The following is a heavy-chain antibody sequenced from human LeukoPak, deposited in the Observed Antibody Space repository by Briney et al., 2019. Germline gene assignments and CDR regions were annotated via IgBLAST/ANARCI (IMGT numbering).Heavy chain of an antibody. J-gene: IGHJ5*02. V-gene: IGHV4-59*01. CDR2: IYNSGST. CDR3: ARGCLYWLDP. Sequence: PSETLSLTCTVSGGSISSYYWSWIRQPPGKGLEWIGYIYNSGSTNYNPSLKSRVTISVDTSKNQFSLKLSSVTAADTAVYYCARGCLYWLDPWGQGTPVTVSS. CDR1: GGSISSYY. D-gene: IGHD4/OR15-4a*01.